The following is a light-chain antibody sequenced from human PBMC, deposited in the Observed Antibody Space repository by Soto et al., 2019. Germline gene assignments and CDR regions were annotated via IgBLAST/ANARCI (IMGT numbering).Light chain of an antibody. Sequence: EIVMTQSPLSLPVTPGEPASISFRSSQSLLHSNGYNYLDWYLQKPGQSPQLLIYLGSNRASGVTDRFSGSGSGTDVTLKISRVEAEDVGVYYCMQALQTSITFGQGTRLEIK. J-gene: IGKJ5*01. CDR3: MQALQTSIT. CDR1: QSLLHSNGYNY. V-gene: IGKV2-28*01. CDR2: LGS.